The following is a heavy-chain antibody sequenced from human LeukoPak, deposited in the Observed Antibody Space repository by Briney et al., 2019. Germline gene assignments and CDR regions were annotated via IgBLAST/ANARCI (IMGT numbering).Heavy chain of an antibody. CDR2: IYHSGST. V-gene: IGHV4-30-2*01. Sequence: SETLSLTCAVSGGSISSGGYSWSWIRQPPGKGLEWIGYIYHSGSTYYNPSLKSRVTISVDRSKNQFSLKLSSVTAADTAVYYCARAPYYDILTGYPVSAFDIWGQGTMVTVSS. CDR1: GGSISSGGYS. J-gene: IGHJ3*02. D-gene: IGHD3-9*01. CDR3: ARAPYYDILTGYPVSAFDI.